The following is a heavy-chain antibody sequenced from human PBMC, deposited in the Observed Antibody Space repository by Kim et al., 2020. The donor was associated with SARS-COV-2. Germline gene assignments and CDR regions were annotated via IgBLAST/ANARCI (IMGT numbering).Heavy chain of an antibody. V-gene: IGHV4-31*03. J-gene: IGHJ4*02. D-gene: IGHD5-12*01. CDR2: IYYSGST. CDR3: ASGLYSGYDWDY. CDR1: GGSIISGGYY. Sequence: SETLSLTCTVSGGSIISGGYYWSWIRQHPGKGLEWIGYIYYSGSTYYNPSLKSRVTISVDTSKNQFSLKLSSVTAADTAVYYCASGLYSGYDWDYWGQGTLVTVSS.